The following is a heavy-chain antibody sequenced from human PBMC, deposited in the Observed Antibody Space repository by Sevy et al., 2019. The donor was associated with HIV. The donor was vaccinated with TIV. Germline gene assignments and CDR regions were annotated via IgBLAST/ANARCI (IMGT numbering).Heavy chain of an antibody. Sequence: SETLSLTCAVHDASFSGYYWNWIRQLPGKGLEWIGEINESGITYYNPSLKSRVTISVDTSKKQFSLKLNSVTAVDSAVYFCARSPAVVVVPGAPSWFDPWGQGTLVTVSS. CDR2: INESGIT. CDR1: DASFSGYY. J-gene: IGHJ5*02. D-gene: IGHD2-2*01. CDR3: ARSPAVVVVPGAPSWFDP. V-gene: IGHV4-34*01.